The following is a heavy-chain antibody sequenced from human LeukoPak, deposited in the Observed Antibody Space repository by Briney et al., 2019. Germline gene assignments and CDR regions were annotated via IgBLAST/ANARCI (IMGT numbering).Heavy chain of an antibody. CDR1: GFTFSGYT. J-gene: IGHJ4*02. CDR3: ARDVILWWEQGYDY. V-gene: IGHV3-48*02. D-gene: IGHD2-21*01. Sequence: PGGSLRLSCVASGFTFSGYTMNWVRQAPGKGLEWVSSITSSSNTIYHADSVKGRFTISRDNAKNSLYLQMNSLRDEDTAVYYCARDVILWWEQGYDYWGQGTLVTVSS. CDR2: ITSSSNTI.